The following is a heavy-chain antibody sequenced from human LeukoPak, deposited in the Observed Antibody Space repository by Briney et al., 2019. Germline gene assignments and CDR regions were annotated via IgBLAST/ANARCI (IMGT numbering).Heavy chain of an antibody. Sequence: GGSLRLSCAASGFTFSSYEMNWVRQAPGKGLEWVSYISSSGSTIYYADSVKGRFTISRDNAKNSLYLQMNSLRGEDTAVYYCASELWTYYDFWSGYSDYWGQGTLVTVSS. CDR2: ISSSGSTI. CDR3: ASELWTYYDFWSGYSDY. D-gene: IGHD3-3*01. J-gene: IGHJ4*02. V-gene: IGHV3-48*03. CDR1: GFTFSSYE.